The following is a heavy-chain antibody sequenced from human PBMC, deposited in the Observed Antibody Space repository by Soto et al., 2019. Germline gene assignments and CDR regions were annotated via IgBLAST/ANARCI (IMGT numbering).Heavy chain of an antibody. CDR2: LFTVADIA. D-gene: IGHD2-15*01. CDR1: GGTFSTHT. CDR3: ATASCRGGRCSRDFDS. J-gene: IGHJ4*02. Sequence: QVHLAQSGAEVRKPGSSVTVSCESSGGTFSTHTVNCVRQAPGQGLEWIGRLFTVADIANCAQTLQGRVTITVGETSTTAYMELSAHRSEDTAVYYCATASCRGGRCSRDFDSWGQATRVIVSS. V-gene: IGHV1-69*02.